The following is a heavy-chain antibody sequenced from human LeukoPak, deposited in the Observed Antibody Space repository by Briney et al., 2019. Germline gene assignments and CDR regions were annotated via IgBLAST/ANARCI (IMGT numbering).Heavy chain of an antibody. J-gene: IGHJ4*02. Sequence: GGSLRLSCAASGFAVSTSFVGWVRQAPGKGLEWVSVIYSGGRSYHADSVKGRFSISTDKSKNTLFLQMNSLRAEDTAVYFCARDASSGSLSYFDSWGEGTLVTVSS. CDR3: ARDASSGSLSYFDS. V-gene: IGHV3-53*01. CDR2: IYSGGRS. D-gene: IGHD6-19*01. CDR1: GFAVSTSF.